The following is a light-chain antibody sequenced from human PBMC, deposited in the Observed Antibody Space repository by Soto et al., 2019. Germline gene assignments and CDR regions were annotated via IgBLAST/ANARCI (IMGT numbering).Light chain of an antibody. V-gene: IGKV3-20*01. Sequence: EIVLTQSPGTLSLSPGERVTLSCRASQSVRSNYLAWYQQKPGQAPRLLIYNSSTRATGIPDRFSGSGSGTDFTLTISRLEPEDFALYYCHQYRDLPQTFGQGTQVEIK. CDR1: QSVRSNY. CDR2: NSS. J-gene: IGKJ1*01. CDR3: HQYRDLPQT.